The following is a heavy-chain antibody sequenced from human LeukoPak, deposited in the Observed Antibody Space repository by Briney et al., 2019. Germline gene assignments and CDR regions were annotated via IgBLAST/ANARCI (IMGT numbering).Heavy chain of an antibody. CDR3: AISSGYYRNLDY. D-gene: IGHD3-22*01. V-gene: IGHV4-34*01. J-gene: IGHJ4*02. CDR1: GGSFSGYY. CDR2: INHSGST. Sequence: SETLSLTCAVYGGSFSGYYWSWIRQPPGKGLEWIGEINHSGSTNYNPSLKSRVTISVDTSKDQFSLKLSSVTAADTAVYYCAISSGYYRNLDYWGQGTLVTVSS.